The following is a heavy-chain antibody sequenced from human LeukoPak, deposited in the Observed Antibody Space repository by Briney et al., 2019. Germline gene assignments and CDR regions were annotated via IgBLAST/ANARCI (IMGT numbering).Heavy chain of an antibody. CDR1: GFTFSSSA. V-gene: IGHV3-30*04. D-gene: IGHD5-18*01. Sequence: QPGGSLRLCCAAPGFTFSSSAMPWVRRAPAKGLEWVAVISHDGSNKDYADFVKGRFTISRDNSKNTLDLQMNSLRAEDTAVYYCARDLGYSYGTPYFYYGMDVWGKGTTVTVSS. CDR3: ARDLGYSYGTPYFYYGMDV. CDR2: ISHDGSNK. J-gene: IGHJ6*04.